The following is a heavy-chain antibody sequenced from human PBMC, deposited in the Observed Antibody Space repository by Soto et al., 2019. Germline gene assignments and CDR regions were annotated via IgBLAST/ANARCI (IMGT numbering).Heavy chain of an antibody. CDR1: GGTFSSYA. Sequence: QVQLVPSGAEVKKPGSSVKVSCKASGGTFSSYAISWVRQAPGQGLEWMGGIIPIFGTANYAQKFQGRVTITADESTSTADMELSSLRSEDTAVYYCARDLLSEDNWNYGWFDPWGQGPLVTVSS. V-gene: IGHV1-69*01. CDR3: ARDLLSEDNWNYGWFDP. J-gene: IGHJ5*02. D-gene: IGHD1-7*01. CDR2: IIPIFGTA.